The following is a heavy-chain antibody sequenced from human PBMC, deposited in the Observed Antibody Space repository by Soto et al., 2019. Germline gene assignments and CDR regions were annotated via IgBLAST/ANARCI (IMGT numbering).Heavy chain of an antibody. V-gene: IGHV3-23*01. CDR2: ISGSGGST. CDR3: AKTYNEIRFLEWLFDAFDI. CDR1: GFTFSSYA. J-gene: IGHJ3*02. Sequence: GGSLRLSCAASGFTFSSYAMSWVRQAPGKGLEWVSAISGSGGSTYYADSVKGRFTISRENSKNTLYLQMNSLRAEDTAVYYCAKTYNEIRFLEWLFDAFDIWGQGTMVTVSS. D-gene: IGHD3-3*01.